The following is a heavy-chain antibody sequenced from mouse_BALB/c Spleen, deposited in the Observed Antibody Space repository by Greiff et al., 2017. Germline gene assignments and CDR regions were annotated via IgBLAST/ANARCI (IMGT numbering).Heavy chain of an antibody. J-gene: IGHJ2*01. Sequence: EVKLMESGPGLVKPSQSLSLTCTVTGYSITSDYAWNWIRQFPGNKLEWMGYISYSGSTSYNPSLKSRISITRDTSKNQFFLQLNSVTTEDTATYYCARGVITFFDYWGQGTTLTVSS. V-gene: IGHV3-2*02. D-gene: IGHD2-4*01. CDR1: GYSITSDYA. CDR2: ISYSGST. CDR3: ARGVITFFDY.